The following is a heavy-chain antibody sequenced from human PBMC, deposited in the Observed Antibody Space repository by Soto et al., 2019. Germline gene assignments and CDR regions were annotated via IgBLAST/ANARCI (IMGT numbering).Heavy chain of an antibody. CDR1: GFTFSNAW. CDR3: TTGPAEAARPPATSDY. D-gene: IGHD6-6*01. Sequence: EVQLVESGGGLVKPGGSLRLSCAASGFTFSNAWMNWVRQAPGKGLEWVDRIKSKTDGGTTDYAAPVKGRFTISRDDSKNTLYLQMNSLKTEDTAVYYCTTGPAEAARPPATSDYWGQGTLVTVSS. CDR2: IKSKTDGGTT. J-gene: IGHJ4*02. V-gene: IGHV3-15*07.